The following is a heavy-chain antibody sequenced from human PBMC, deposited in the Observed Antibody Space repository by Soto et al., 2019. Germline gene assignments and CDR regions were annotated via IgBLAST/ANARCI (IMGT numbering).Heavy chain of an antibody. Sequence: GGSLRLSCAASGFTFSSYWMHWVRQVPGKGLVWVSRINDDGSRESYADSVKGRFTISRDNAKNTLYLQMNSLRADDTAVYYCGKERRGRGWFVCNYWGQGIVVTVSS. CDR3: GKERRGRGWFVCNY. V-gene: IGHV3-74*01. J-gene: IGHJ4*02. D-gene: IGHD6-19*01. CDR1: GFTFSSYW. CDR2: INDDGSRE.